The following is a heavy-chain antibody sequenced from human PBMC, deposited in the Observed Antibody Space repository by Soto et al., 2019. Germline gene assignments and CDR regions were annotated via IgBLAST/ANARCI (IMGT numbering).Heavy chain of an antibody. V-gene: IGHV4-38-2*01. D-gene: IGHD4-17*01. Sequence: LSLTCAVSGYSIDSGYWGWIRQPPGKGLEWIGNIYHSGSTYYNPSLKSRVTISIDTSKNQFSLKVSSVTAADTAVYYCAKYGEDYYDGMDVWGQGTTVTVSS. CDR2: IYHSGST. CDR3: AKYGEDYYDGMDV. CDR1: GYSIDSGY. J-gene: IGHJ6*02.